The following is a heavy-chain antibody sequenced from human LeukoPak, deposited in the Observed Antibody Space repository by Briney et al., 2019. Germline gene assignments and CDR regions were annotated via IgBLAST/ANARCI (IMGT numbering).Heavy chain of an antibody. D-gene: IGHD5-12*01. J-gene: IGHJ4*02. CDR2: INPNSGGT. Sequence: GASVKVSCKASGDTFTGYYMHWVRRAPGQGLEWMGWINPNSGGTNYAQKFQGRVTMTRDTSISTAYMELSRLRSDDTAVYYCARTHGYSGYVPLDYWRQGSLVTVSS. CDR3: ARTHGYSGYVPLDY. CDR1: GDTFTGYY. V-gene: IGHV1-2*02.